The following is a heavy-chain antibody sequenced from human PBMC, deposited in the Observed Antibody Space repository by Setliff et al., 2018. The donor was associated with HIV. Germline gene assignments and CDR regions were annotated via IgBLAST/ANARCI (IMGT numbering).Heavy chain of an antibody. CDR1: GDSISRSRYY. CDR3: ARQQHSSDLKIWNY. Sequence: SETLSLTCVVSGDSISRSRYYWGWIRQPPGKGLEWIGSFYYSGSTSYNPSLKSRVTISGDTSKNQVSLTLTSVTAADTAVYYCARQQHSSDLKIWNYWGQGTLVTVSS. V-gene: IGHV4-39*01. D-gene: IGHD6-19*01. J-gene: IGHJ4*02. CDR2: FYYSGST.